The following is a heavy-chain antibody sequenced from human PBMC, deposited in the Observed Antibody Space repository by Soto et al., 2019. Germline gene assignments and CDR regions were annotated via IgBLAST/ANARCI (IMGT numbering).Heavy chain of an antibody. Sequence: SETLSLTCAVYGGSFSGDYWSWIRQPPGKGLEWIGEINHSGSTNYNPSLKSRVTISVDTSKNQFSLKLSSVTAADTAVYYCARGRYYYGSGSLGPFDYWGQGTLVSVSS. CDR2: INHSGST. CDR3: ARGRYYYGSGSLGPFDY. V-gene: IGHV4-34*01. D-gene: IGHD3-10*01. J-gene: IGHJ4*02. CDR1: GGSFSGDY.